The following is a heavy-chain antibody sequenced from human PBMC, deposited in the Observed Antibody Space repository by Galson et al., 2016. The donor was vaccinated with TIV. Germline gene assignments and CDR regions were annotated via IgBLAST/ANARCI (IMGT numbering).Heavy chain of an antibody. V-gene: IGHV1-2*02. CDR2: VNPKSGDT. CDR3: ARDGLDMTTAVALPDY. D-gene: IGHD3/OR15-3a*01. J-gene: IGHJ4*02. CDR1: GYSFTDYY. Sequence: SVKVSCKASGYSFTDYYIHWVRQAPGQGFEWMGWVNPKSGDTNYAQKFQGRVAMTRDTSINTAYMELSRLRSDDTAVYYCARDGLDMTTAVALPDYWGQGTRVTVSS.